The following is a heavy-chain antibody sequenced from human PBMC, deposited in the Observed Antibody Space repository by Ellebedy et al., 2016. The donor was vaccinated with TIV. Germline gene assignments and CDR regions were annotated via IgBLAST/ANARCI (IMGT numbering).Heavy chain of an antibody. J-gene: IGHJ6*02. CDR3: ANFGSQWPYHYYGMDV. V-gene: IGHV3-23*01. D-gene: IGHD6-19*01. CDR1: GFTFSSYA. Sequence: GGSLRLSXAASGFTFSSYAMSWVRQAPGKGLEWDSAISGSGGSTYYADSVKGRFTISRDNSKNTLYLQMNSLRAEDTAVYYCANFGSQWPYHYYGMDVWGQGTTVTVSS. CDR2: ISGSGGST.